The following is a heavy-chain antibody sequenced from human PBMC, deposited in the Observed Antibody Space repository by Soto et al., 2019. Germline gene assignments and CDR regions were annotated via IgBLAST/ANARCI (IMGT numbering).Heavy chain of an antibody. Sequence: PGGSLRLSCAASGFTFSNSIINWVRQAPGQGLEWVSSISGSSDFLYYADSVKGRFTISRDTATNSLYLQMNSLRAEDTAVYYCVAELYSGGGCCSFDFWGQGTMVTVSS. D-gene: IGHD2-21*02. CDR1: GFTFSNSI. CDR2: ISGSSDFL. CDR3: VAELYSGGGCCSFDF. V-gene: IGHV3-21*04. J-gene: IGHJ3*01.